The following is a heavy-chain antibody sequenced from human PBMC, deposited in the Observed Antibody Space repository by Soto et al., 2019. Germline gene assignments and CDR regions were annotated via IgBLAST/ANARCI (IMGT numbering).Heavy chain of an antibody. CDR3: ARXLGIGGIRYYYYYGMDV. D-gene: IGHD7-27*01. J-gene: IGHJ6*02. CDR1: GFSLSTSGMC. V-gene: IGHV2-70*01. Sequence: SGPALVNPTQTLTLTCTFSGFSLSTSGMCVSWIRQPPGKALEWLALIDWDDDKYYSTSLKTRLTISKDTSKNQVVLTMTNMDPVDTATYYCARXLGIGGIRYYYYYGMDVWGQGTTVTVSS. CDR2: IDWDDDK.